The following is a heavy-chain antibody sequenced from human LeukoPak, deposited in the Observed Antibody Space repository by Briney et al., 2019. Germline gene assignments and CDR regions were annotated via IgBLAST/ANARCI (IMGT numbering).Heavy chain of an antibody. CDR2: ITSSSYM. Sequence: PGRSLRLSCAASGFTFSSYSMNWVRQAPGKGLEWVSFITSSSYMYYADSVKGRFTISRDNAKNSLYLQMNSLRAEDTAVYYCARADTAMVPYFDYWGQGTLVTVSS. D-gene: IGHD5-18*01. J-gene: IGHJ4*02. CDR3: ARADTAMVPYFDY. CDR1: GFTFSSYS. V-gene: IGHV3-21*01.